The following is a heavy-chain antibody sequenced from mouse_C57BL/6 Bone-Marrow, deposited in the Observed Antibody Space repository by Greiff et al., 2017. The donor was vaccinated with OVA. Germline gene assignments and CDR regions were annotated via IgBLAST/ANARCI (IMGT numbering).Heavy chain of an antibody. V-gene: IGHV1-50*01. CDR3: ASAVFAY. Sequence: QVQLQQPGAELVKPGASVKLSCKASGYTFTSYWMQWVKQRPGQGLEWIGEIDPSDSYTNYNQKFKGKATLTVETSSSTAYMQLSSLTSEESAVYYCASAVFAYWGQGTLVTVSA. J-gene: IGHJ3*01. CDR1: GYTFTSYW. CDR2: IDPSDSYT.